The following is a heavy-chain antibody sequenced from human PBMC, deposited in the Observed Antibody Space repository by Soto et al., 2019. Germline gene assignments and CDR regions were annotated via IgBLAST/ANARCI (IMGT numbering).Heavy chain of an antibody. J-gene: IGHJ4*02. CDR3: ARSYDWKPEFDY. V-gene: IGHV3-11*06. D-gene: IGHD3-16*01. CDR2: ISSSSSYT. CDR1: GFTFSDYY. Sequence: GGSLRLSCAASGFTFSDYYMSWIRQAPGKGLEWVSYISSSSSYTNYADSVKGRFTISRDNAKNSLYLQMNSLRAEDTAVYYCARSYDWKPEFDYWGQGTLVTVSS.